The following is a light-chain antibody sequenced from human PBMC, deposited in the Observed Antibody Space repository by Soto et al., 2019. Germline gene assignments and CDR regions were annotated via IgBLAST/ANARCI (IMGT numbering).Light chain of an antibody. CDR1: QNIYSN. J-gene: IGKJ1*01. Sequence: IVMTQSPATLSVSPGERATLSCRASQNIYSNIAWYQQRPGQAPRLLIYRASTRATGVPARFSGSGSGTEFTLTISSLQSEDFAVYYCHQYNNWPPWTFGQGTKVDIK. V-gene: IGKV3-15*01. CDR3: HQYNNWPPWT. CDR2: RAS.